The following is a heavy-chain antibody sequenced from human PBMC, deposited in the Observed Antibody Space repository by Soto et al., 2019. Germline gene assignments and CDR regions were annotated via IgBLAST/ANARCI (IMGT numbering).Heavy chain of an antibody. V-gene: IGHV3-30*18. CDR3: AKASGGYYSHDNWFDP. CDR1: GFTFSSYG. CDR2: ISYDGSNK. D-gene: IGHD3-3*01. J-gene: IGHJ5*02. Sequence: PGGSLRLSCAASGFTFSSYGMHWVRQAPGKGLEWVAVISYDGSNKYYADSVKGRFTISRDNSKNTLYLQMNSLRAEDTAVYYCAKASGGYYSHDNWFDPWGQGTLVTVSS.